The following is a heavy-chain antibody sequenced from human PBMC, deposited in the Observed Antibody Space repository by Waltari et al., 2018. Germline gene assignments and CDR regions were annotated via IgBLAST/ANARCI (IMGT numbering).Heavy chain of an antibody. J-gene: IGHJ4*02. Sequence: EVQLVESGGGLVQPGRSLRLSCTASGFIFGEYAMCWFRRAPGKGLEWVGFIRGTPYGGTTEYAASVKGRFIISRDDSKAIAHLQLSSLKTEDTAVYYCARGVSGYSSYFDYWGQGTLVTVSS. V-gene: IGHV3-49*03. CDR2: IRGTPYGGTT. CDR1: GFIFGEYA. D-gene: IGHD3-22*01. CDR3: ARGVSGYSSYFDY.